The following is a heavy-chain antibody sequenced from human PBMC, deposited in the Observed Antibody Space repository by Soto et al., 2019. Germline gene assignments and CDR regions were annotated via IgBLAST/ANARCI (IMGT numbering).Heavy chain of an antibody. CDR2: INPNSGGT. CDR3: ARALPGMAARHFDY. D-gene: IGHD6-6*01. V-gene: IGHV1-2*02. Sequence: ASVKVSCKASGYTFTGYYMHWVRQAPGQGLEWMGWINPNSGGTNYAQKFQGRVTMTRDTSISTAYMELSRLRSDDTAVYYCARALPGMAARHFDYWGQGTLVTVS. CDR1: GYTFTGYY. J-gene: IGHJ4*02.